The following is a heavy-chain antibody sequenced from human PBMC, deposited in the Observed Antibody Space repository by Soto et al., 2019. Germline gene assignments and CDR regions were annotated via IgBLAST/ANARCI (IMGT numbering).Heavy chain of an antibody. Sequence: QVQLVESGGGVVQPGRSLRLSCAASGFTFSSYAMHWVRQAPGKGLEWVAVISYDGSNKYYADSVKGRFTISRDNSKNTLYLQMNSLRAEDTAVYYCARAGGYCSGGSCYWYYYGMDVWGQGTTVTVSS. CDR2: ISYDGSNK. CDR1: GFTFSSYA. D-gene: IGHD2-15*01. CDR3: ARAGGYCSGGSCYWYYYGMDV. J-gene: IGHJ6*02. V-gene: IGHV3-30-3*01.